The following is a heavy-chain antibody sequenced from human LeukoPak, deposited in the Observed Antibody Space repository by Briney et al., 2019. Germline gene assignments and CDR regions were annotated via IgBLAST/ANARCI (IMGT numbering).Heavy chain of an antibody. CDR2: ISGSGGST. D-gene: IGHD3-3*01. Sequence: PGGSLRLSCAASGFTFSSYAMSWVRQAPGKGLEWVSAISGSGGSTYYADSVKGRFTISRDNSKNTLYLQKNSLSAEDTAVYYCAKGGGGFWSGYYLDFWGQGTLVTVSS. CDR1: GFTFSSYA. J-gene: IGHJ4*02. V-gene: IGHV3-23*01. CDR3: AKGGGGFWSGYYLDF.